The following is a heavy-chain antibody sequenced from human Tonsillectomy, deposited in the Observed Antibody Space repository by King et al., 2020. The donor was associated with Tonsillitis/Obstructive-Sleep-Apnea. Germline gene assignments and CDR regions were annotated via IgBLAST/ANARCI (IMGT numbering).Heavy chain of an antibody. J-gene: IGHJ4*02. D-gene: IGHD2-21*01. V-gene: IGHV1-3*01. Sequence: QLVQSGAEVKKPGASVKVSCKASGYTFTSYAMHWVRQAPGQRLEWMGWINAGNGNTKYSQKFQGRVTITRDTSASTSYMELSSLRSEDTAVYYCSREPRPLLGGGDCNVFGYWGQGTLVTVSS. CDR1: GYTFTSYA. CDR3: SREPRPLLGGGDCNVFGY. CDR2: INAGNGNT.